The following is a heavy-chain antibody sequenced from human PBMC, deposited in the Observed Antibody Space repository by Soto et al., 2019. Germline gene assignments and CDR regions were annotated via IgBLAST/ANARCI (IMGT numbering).Heavy chain of an antibody. V-gene: IGHV6-1*01. J-gene: IGHJ4*01. Sequence: SQTLSLTCAITGDSVSSNSAGWSWVRESPSRGLEWLGRTYYRSKWYYEYAVSVRGRITINPDTSKNQYSLQLNSVTPEDTAVYFCARGEQYSGRIFDYWGQGTLVTVSS. CDR3: ARGEQYSGRIFDY. CDR2: TYYRSKWYY. CDR1: GDSVSSNSAG. D-gene: IGHD1-26*01.